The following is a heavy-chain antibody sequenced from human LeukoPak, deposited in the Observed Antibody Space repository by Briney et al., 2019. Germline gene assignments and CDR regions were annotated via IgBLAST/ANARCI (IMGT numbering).Heavy chain of an antibody. CDR2: INSDESST. Sequence: GRSLRLSCAASGFTFSSYWMYWVRQAPGKGLVWVSRINSDESSTSYADSVKGRFTISRDNSKNTLYLQMNSLRAEDTAVYYCAKYRGVIDDWGQGTLVTVSS. D-gene: IGHD3-10*01. J-gene: IGHJ4*02. CDR1: GFTFSSYW. CDR3: AKYRGVIDD. V-gene: IGHV3-74*01.